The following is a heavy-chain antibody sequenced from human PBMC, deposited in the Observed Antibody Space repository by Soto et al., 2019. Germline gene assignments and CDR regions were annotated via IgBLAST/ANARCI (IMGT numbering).Heavy chain of an antibody. J-gene: IGHJ4*02. CDR3: ARDKGLDY. CDR2: IWYDGSNK. CDR1: GLDFRSYG. V-gene: IGHV3-33*01. Sequence: QVRLVESGGGVVQPGRSLRLSCAASGLDFRSYGMNWVRQAPGRGLEWVAHIWYDGSNKYYADSVKGRLTISRDNSKNTLYLQMNSLRAEDTAVYYCARDKGLDYWGQGTLVTVSS.